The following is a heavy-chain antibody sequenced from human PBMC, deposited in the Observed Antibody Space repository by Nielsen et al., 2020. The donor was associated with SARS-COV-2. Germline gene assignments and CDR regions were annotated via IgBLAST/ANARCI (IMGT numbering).Heavy chain of an antibody. CDR1: GFTFSSYG. V-gene: IGHV3-33*08. CDR2: IWYDGSNK. D-gene: IGHD3-10*01. CDR3: ARETLDHTSSFVDH. J-gene: IGHJ5*02. Sequence: GGSLRLSCAASGFTFSSYGMHWVRQAPGKGLEWVAVIWYDGSNKYYADSVKGRFTVSRDNSKDTLHLQMRSLTPEDTAVYFCARETLDHTSSFVDHWGQGTLVTVSS.